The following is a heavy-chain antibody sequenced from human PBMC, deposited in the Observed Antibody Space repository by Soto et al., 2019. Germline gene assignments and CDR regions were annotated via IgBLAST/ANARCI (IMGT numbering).Heavy chain of an antibody. CDR3: AKEPLAQASGWYADF. D-gene: IGHD6-19*01. CDR1: GFSFNNYA. J-gene: IGHJ4*02. V-gene: IGHV3-23*01. Sequence: EVHLLECGGDLVQPGGSLRLPCAASGFSFNNYAMSWVRQAPGKGLEWVSAISGNGGTTYYADPVKGRFTISRDNSKNTLYLQMNSLRVEDTALYYCAKEPLAQASGWYADFWGQGTLVTVSS. CDR2: ISGNGGTT.